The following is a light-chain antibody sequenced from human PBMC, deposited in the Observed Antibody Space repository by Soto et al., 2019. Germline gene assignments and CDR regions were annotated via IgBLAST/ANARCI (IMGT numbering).Light chain of an antibody. CDR1: SSDVGSYNL. J-gene: IGLJ2*01. CDR3: CSYAGSSTLVV. Sequence: QSALTQPASVSGSPGQSITISCTGTSSDVGSYNLVSWYQQHPGKAPKIMIYEVSKRPSGVSNRFSGSKSGNTASLTISGLQAEDEADYYCCSYAGSSTLVVFGGGTKVTVL. CDR2: EVS. V-gene: IGLV2-23*02.